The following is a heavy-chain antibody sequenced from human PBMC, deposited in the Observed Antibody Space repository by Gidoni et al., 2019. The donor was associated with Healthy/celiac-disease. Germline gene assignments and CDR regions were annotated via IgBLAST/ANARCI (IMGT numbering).Heavy chain of an antibody. J-gene: IGHJ5*02. D-gene: IGHD3-22*01. Sequence: QVQLQESGPGLVTPSQTLSLTCTVSGCSISSGSYYWRWMRQPAGKRLEWIGRIYTSGSTNYNPSLKSRVTISVDTSKNQFSLKLTSVTAADTAVYYCARVSRDYDSSGYIDLWGQGTLVTVSS. CDR2: IYTSGST. V-gene: IGHV4-61*02. CDR3: ARVSRDYDSSGYIDL. CDR1: GCSISSGSYY.